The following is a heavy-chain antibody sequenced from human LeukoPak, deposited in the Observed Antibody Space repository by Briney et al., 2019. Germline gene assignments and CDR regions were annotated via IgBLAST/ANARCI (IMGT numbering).Heavy chain of an antibody. Sequence: NPSETLSLTCTVSGGSISSYYWSWIRQSPGKGLEWIGYIYYSGSTNYNPSLKSRVTISVDTSKNQFSLKLSSVTAADTAVYYCARAPLRRSAPDYWGQGTLVTVSS. CDR1: GGSISSYY. V-gene: IGHV4-59*01. CDR2: IYYSGST. J-gene: IGHJ4*02. D-gene: IGHD2-15*01. CDR3: ARAPLRRSAPDY.